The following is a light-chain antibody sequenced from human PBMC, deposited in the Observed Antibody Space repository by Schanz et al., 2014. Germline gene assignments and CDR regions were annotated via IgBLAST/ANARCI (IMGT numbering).Light chain of an antibody. CDR1: SSNLGSNA. CDR2: LNN. J-gene: IGLJ1*01. CDR3: AAWDDSLNGPV. Sequence: QSVLTQPPSASGTPGQRVTISCSGSSSNLGSNAVNWYQQLPGAAPKLLIYLNNQRPSGVPDRFSGSKPGTSASLAISGLQTEDEADYYCAAWDDSLNGPVFGAGTKLTVL. V-gene: IGLV1-44*01.